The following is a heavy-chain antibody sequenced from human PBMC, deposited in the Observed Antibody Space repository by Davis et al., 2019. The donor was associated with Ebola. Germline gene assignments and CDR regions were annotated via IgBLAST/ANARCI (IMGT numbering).Heavy chain of an antibody. D-gene: IGHD2-21*01. V-gene: IGHV1-18*01. CDR1: GYTFTSYG. Sequence: ASVKVSCKASGYTFTSYGISWVRQAPGQGLEWMGWISAYNGNTNYAQKLQGRVTMTTDTSTSTAYMELRSLRSDDTAVYYCARISAYCGGDCYSKAFDIWGQGTMVTVSS. J-gene: IGHJ3*02. CDR3: ARISAYCGGDCYSKAFDI. CDR2: ISAYNGNT.